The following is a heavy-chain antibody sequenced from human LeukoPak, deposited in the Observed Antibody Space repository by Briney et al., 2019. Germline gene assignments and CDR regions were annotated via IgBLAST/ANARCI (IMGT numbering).Heavy chain of an antibody. D-gene: IGHD2-2*01. CDR2: ISPYSGNT. CDR3: ARGDRTVVVPAAIQNY. J-gene: IGHJ4*02. V-gene: IGHV1-18*01. CDR1: GYTFTSYG. Sequence: ASVKDSCKASGYTFTSYGISWVRQAPGQGLEWMGWISPYSGNTNYAQTLQGRVTLTTDTSSSTAYMELSSLRSEDTAVYYCARGDRTVVVPAAIQNYWGQGTLVTVSS.